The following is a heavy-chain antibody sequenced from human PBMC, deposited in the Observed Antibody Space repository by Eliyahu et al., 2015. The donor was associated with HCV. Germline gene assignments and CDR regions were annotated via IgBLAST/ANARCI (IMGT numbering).Heavy chain of an antibody. Sequence: EVQLVESGGGLVQPGGSLRXSCXAXGLTVRTNYMNWVRQAPGKGLEWVSVXSGGGTTYYADSVKGRFTISRDIAKNTLYLQMTSLRAEDTAVYYCAAYYYDTTGYPLLFDPWGQGTLVTVSS. D-gene: IGHD3-22*01. CDR1: GLTVRTNY. J-gene: IGHJ5*02. V-gene: IGHV3-66*01. CDR2: XSGGGTT. CDR3: AAYYYDTTGYPLLFDP.